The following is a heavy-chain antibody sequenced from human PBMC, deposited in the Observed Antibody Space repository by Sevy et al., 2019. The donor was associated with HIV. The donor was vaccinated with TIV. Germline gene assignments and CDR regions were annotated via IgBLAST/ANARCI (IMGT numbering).Heavy chain of an antibody. CDR3: VRGPNCGVGGCQQISPYCLDV. D-gene: IGHD2-21*01. V-gene: IGHV3-72*01. CDR2: IRNRPNRHTT. CDR1: GFTFSDHY. Sequence: GGSLRLSCAASGFTFSDHYVGWVRQAPGKGLEWVGRIRNRPNRHTTEYAAAVEGRFTISRDDSNNSLYLQMNSLKTEDSAVYYCVRGPNCGVGGCQQISPYCLDVWGKGATVTVSS. J-gene: IGHJ6*03.